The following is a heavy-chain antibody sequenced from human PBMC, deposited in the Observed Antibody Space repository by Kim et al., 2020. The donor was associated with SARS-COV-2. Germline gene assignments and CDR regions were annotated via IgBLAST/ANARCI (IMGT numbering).Heavy chain of an antibody. CDR3: ASPSTGFGGGMDV. Sequence: YADSVKGRFTFSRANAKNSRYLQMHSLRAEGTAVYYCASPSTGFGGGMDVWGQGTTVTVSS. V-gene: IGHV3-11*03. J-gene: IGHJ6*02. D-gene: IGHD3-10*01.